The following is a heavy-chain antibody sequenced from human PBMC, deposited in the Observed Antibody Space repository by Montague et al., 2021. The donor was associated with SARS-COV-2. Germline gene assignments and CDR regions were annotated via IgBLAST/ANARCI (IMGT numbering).Heavy chain of an antibody. V-gene: IGHV4-34*01. CDR1: GGSFSDYF. D-gene: IGHD3-22*01. CDR2: INHRGTS. CDR3: ARGRQHFNMIVVVMTGGEYYFDY. Sequence: SETLSLTCAVYGGSFSDYFWTWIRQPPGKGLEWIGEINHRGTSNYNPSLKSRVSISVDTSKNQFSLYLGSVTAADTAVYYCARGRQHFNMIVVVMTGGEYYFDYWAREPWSPSRQ. J-gene: IGHJ4*02.